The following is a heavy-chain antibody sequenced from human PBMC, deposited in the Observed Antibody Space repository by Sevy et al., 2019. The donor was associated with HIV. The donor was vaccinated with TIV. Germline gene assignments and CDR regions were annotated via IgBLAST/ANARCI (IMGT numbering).Heavy chain of an antibody. V-gene: IGHV5-51*01. Sequence: GESLKISCKGSDYNFTNYWIGWVRQMPGKGLEWMGIIYPGDSDTRYSPSFQDQVTISADKSISTAYLQWSSLKASDTAMYYCARISSSPRAYYYYFGMDVWGQGTTVTVSS. CDR1: DYNFTNYW. D-gene: IGHD6-6*01. J-gene: IGHJ6*02. CDR2: IYPGDSDT. CDR3: ARISSSPRAYYYYFGMDV.